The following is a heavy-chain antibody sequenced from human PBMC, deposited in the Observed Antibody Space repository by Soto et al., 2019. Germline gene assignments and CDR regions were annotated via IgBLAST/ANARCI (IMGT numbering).Heavy chain of an antibody. CDR2: INAGNGNT. J-gene: IGHJ4*02. D-gene: IGHD6-19*01. CDR1: GYTFTSYA. V-gene: IGHV1-3*01. Sequence: VASVKVSCKASGYTFTSYAMHWVRQAPGQRLEWMGWINAGNGNTKYSQKFQGRVTITRDTSASTAYMELSSLRSEDTAVYYCARVSSSGWYYFDYWGQGTLVTVSS. CDR3: ARVSSSGWYYFDY.